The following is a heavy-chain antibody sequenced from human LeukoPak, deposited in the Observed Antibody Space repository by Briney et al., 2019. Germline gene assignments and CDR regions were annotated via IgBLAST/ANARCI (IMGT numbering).Heavy chain of an antibody. CDR2: IIGRGGSS. D-gene: IGHD4-23*01. CDR3: AKHPGPYGGNPFNS. V-gene: IGHV3-23*01. J-gene: IGHJ4*02. Sequence: PGGSLRLSCAASGFTFNNFALSWVRQAPEKGLEWVATIIGRGGSSSHAASVKGRFTISRDSSNNTLYLHMSSLRADDTAVYYCAKHPGPYGGNPFNSWGLGMLVTVSS. CDR1: GFTFNNFA.